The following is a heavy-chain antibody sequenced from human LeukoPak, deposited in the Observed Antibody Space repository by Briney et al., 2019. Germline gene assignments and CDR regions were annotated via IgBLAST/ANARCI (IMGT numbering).Heavy chain of an antibody. CDR3: ARDQYYDSKGWFDP. CDR2: ISAYNGNT. J-gene: IGHJ5*02. D-gene: IGHD3-22*01. Sequence: ASVKVSCKASGYTFNSHGITWVRQAPGQGLEWMGWISAYNGNTNYAQKVQGRVTMTTDTSTSTAYMELRSLRSGDTAVYYCARDQYYDSKGWFDPWGQGTLVTVSS. V-gene: IGHV1-18*01. CDR1: GYTFNSHG.